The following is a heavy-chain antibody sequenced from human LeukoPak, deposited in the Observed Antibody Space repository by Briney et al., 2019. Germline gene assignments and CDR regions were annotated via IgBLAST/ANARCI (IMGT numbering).Heavy chain of an antibody. CDR1: GYRFTSYW. V-gene: IGHV5-51*01. D-gene: IGHD3-3*01. CDR2: IYPGDSDI. Sequence: GESLKISCKGFGYRFTSYWIGWVRQMPGKGLEWMGIIYPGDSDIRYSPSFQGQVTISADKSISTAYLQWSSLKASDTAMYYCARSFYDFWSGIWVAWGQGTLVTVSS. J-gene: IGHJ5*02. CDR3: ARSFYDFWSGIWVA.